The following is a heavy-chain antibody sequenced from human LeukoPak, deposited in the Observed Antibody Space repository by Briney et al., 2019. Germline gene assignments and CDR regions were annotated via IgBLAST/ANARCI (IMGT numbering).Heavy chain of an antibody. CDR3: AKGGHYDILTGYYPLDY. CDR2: ISGSGGST. D-gene: IGHD3-9*01. CDR1: GFTFSINA. Sequence: GGSLSLSCAASGFTFSINAMSWVRQAPGRGLEWVSAISGSGGSTYYADSVKGRFTISRDNSKNTLYLQMNSLRAEDTAVYYCAKGGHYDILTGYYPLDYWGQGNLVTVSS. V-gene: IGHV3-23*01. J-gene: IGHJ4*02.